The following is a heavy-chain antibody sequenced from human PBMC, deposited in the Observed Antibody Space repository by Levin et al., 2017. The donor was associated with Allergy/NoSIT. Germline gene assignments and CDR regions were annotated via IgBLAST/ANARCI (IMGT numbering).Heavy chain of an antibody. V-gene: IGHV4-39*07. Sequence: SQTLSLTCTVSGDSISNTDYYWGWIRQPPGKGLEWIGSIYYTGNTYYNPSLKSRVTMSVDTSKSQFSLKLSSVTAADTAVYYCARGRITMIIVVTPSHYFDYWGQGTLVTVSS. J-gene: IGHJ4*02. CDR1: GDSISNTDYY. D-gene: IGHD3-22*01. CDR3: ARGRITMIIVVTPSHYFDY. CDR2: IYYTGNT.